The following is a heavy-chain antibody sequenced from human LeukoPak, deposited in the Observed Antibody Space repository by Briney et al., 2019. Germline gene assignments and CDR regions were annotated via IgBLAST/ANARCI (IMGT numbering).Heavy chain of an antibody. CDR3: ARDYVWGSDRYTDY. J-gene: IGHJ4*02. D-gene: IGHD3-16*02. Sequence: PGRSLRLSCAASGFIFSSYSMNWVRQAPGKGLEWVSYISSSSSTIYYADSVKGRFTISRDNAKNSLYLQMNSLRAEDTAVYYCARDYVWGSDRYTDYWGQGTLVTVSS. CDR2: ISSSSSTI. V-gene: IGHV3-48*01. CDR1: GFIFSSYS.